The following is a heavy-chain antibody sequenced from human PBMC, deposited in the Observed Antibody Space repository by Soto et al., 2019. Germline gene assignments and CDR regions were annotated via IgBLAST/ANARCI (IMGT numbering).Heavy chain of an antibody. CDR3: ARLPPKYSQVSVTGAFDI. Sequence: PGESLKISCKGSGYSFTSYWIGWVRQMPGKGLEWMGIIYPGDSDTRYSPSFQGQVTISADKSISTAYLQWSSLKASDTAMYYCARLPPKYSQVSVTGAFDIWGQGTMVTVSS. CDR1: GYSFTSYW. V-gene: IGHV5-51*01. D-gene: IGHD1-26*01. CDR2: IYPGDSDT. J-gene: IGHJ3*02.